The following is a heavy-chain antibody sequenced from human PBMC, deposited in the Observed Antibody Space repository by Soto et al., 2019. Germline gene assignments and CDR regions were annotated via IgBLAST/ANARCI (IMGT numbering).Heavy chain of an antibody. J-gene: IGHJ6*02. CDR1: GFTFSSYW. Sequence: GGSLRLSCAASGFTFSSYWMHWVRQAPGKGLVWVSRINSDGSSTSYADSVKGRFTISRDNAKNTLYLQMNSLRAEDTAVYYCATHDIVVVPAAIEYYYGMDVWGQGTTVTVSS. D-gene: IGHD2-2*01. CDR3: ATHDIVVVPAAIEYYYGMDV. CDR2: INSDGSST. V-gene: IGHV3-74*01.